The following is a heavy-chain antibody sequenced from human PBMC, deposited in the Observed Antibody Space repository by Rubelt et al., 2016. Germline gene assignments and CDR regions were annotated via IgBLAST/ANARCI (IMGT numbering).Heavy chain of an antibody. Sequence: QVQLVQSGAEVKEPGASIKVSCKTSGYSFKRYAISWVRQAPGQGLEWMGWISTYNGATRSAQKSPGRVTMTTGTSTSTAYMELRSLGPDDTAVYSCARDPANTSGFHAYFDYWGQGTLVTVSS. CDR3: ARDPANTSGFHAYFDY. D-gene: IGHD3-22*01. V-gene: IGHV1-18*01. CDR2: ISTYNGAT. J-gene: IGHJ4*02. CDR1: GYSFKRYA.